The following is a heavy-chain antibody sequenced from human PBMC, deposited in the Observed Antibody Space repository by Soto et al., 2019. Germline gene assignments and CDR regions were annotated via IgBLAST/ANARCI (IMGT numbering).Heavy chain of an antibody. V-gene: IGHV3-30-3*01. D-gene: IGHD6-19*01. CDR1: GFTFSSYA. Sequence: QVQLVESGGGVVQPGRSLRLSCAASGFTFSSYAMHWVRQAPGKGLEWVAVISYDGSNKYYADSVKGRFTISRDNSKNTLYLQMNSLRAEDTAVYYCAREPWLVENLFDYWGQGTLVTVSS. CDR2: ISYDGSNK. J-gene: IGHJ4*02. CDR3: AREPWLVENLFDY.